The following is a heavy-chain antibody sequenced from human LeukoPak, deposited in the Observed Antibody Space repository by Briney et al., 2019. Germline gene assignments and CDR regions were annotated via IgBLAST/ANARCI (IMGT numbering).Heavy chain of an antibody. J-gene: IGHJ4*02. CDR3: AGHRPHGDYPLDY. V-gene: IGHV4-39*01. CDR1: GDSISSRRYF. Sequence: PSETLSLTCTVSGDSISSRRYFWGWIRQPPGKGLEWIGSIFYSGNTYSKPSLKSRVTMSVDTSNNQFSLRLNSVTAADTAVYYCAGHRPHGDYPLDYWGQGTLVTVSS. D-gene: IGHD2-21*01. CDR2: IFYSGNT.